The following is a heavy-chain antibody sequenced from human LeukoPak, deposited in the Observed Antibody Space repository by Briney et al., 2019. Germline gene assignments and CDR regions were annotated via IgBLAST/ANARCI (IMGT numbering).Heavy chain of an antibody. CDR2: INPSGGST. J-gene: IGHJ3*02. Sequence: GASVKVSCKASGYTFTGSYIHWVRQAPGQGLEWMGIINPSGGSTSYAQKFQGRVTMTRDTSTSTVYMELSSLRSEDTAVYYCARELRGVWNYREHAFDIWGQGTMVTVSS. CDR1: GYTFTGSY. CDR3: ARELRGVWNYREHAFDI. V-gene: IGHV1-46*01. D-gene: IGHD1-7*01.